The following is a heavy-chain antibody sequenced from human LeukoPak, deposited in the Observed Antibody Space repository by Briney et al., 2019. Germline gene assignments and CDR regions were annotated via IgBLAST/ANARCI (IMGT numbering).Heavy chain of an antibody. CDR3: AKDVDDY. CDR2: ISYDGSNK. CDR1: GFTFSSYG. J-gene: IGHJ4*02. Sequence: GRSLRLSCAASGFTFSSYGMHWVRQAPGKGLEWVAVISYDGSNKYYADSVKGRFTISRDNSKNTLYLQMNSLRAEDTAVYYCAKDVDDYWGQGTLVTVSS. D-gene: IGHD2-21*01. V-gene: IGHV3-30*18.